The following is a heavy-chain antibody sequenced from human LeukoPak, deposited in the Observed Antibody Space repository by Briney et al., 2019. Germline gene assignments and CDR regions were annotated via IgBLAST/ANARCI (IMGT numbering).Heavy chain of an antibody. CDR3: VTGFTTMAVDYFDY. CDR2: SDPEDGER. V-gene: IGHV1-24*01. D-gene: IGHD5-18*01. J-gene: IGHJ4*02. CDR1: GKTLSDLS. Sequence: ASVRVSCKVSGKTLSDLSIHWLRQPPGKGLEWLGGSDPEDGERIYAQMFQGRVTMTEDTSIDTAYMELSSLRSEDTAVYYCVTGFTTMAVDYFDYWGQGSLVTVSS.